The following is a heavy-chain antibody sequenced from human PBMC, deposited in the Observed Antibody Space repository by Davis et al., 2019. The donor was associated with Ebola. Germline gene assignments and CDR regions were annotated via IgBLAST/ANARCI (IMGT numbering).Heavy chain of an antibody. CDR2: IYNSGST. CDR1: GGSISTYY. CDR3: ARVTGYKFDP. J-gene: IGHJ5*02. D-gene: IGHD5-18*01. Sequence: MPGGSLRLSCTVSGGSISTYYWSWIRQPPGKGLEWIGYIYNSGSTNHNPALKSRVSISVDRSKNQFSLKLSSVTAADTAVYYCARVTGYKFDPWGQGSLVTVSS. V-gene: IGHV4-59*12.